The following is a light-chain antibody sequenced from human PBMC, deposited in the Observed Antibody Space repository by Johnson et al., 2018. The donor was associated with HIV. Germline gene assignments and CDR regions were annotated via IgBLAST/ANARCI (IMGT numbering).Light chain of an antibody. Sequence: QSVLTQPPSVSAAPGQKVTISCSGSSSNIGNNYVSWYQQLPGTAPKLLIYDNNKRPSGIPDRFSGSKSGTSATLGITGLQPVDEADYYCGTWDSSLSGVFGTGTKVTVL. CDR2: DNN. CDR3: GTWDSSLSGV. J-gene: IGLJ1*01. CDR1: SSNIGNNY. V-gene: IGLV1-51*01.